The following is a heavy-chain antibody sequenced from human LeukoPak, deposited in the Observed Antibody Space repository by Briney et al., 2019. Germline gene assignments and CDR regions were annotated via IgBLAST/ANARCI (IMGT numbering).Heavy chain of an antibody. Sequence: PTGGSLRLSCAASGFTFNNYWMGWVRQAPGKGLEWVANIKEDGSEKNYVDSVKGRFTISRDNAKNSLYLQMSSLRAADTAVYYCARVMAASVWRSYGSYYCYYYMDVWGKGTTVTVSS. V-gene: IGHV3-7*01. D-gene: IGHD3-16*01. CDR3: ARVMAASVWRSYGSYYCYYYMDV. CDR2: IKEDGSEK. J-gene: IGHJ6*03. CDR1: GFTFNNYW.